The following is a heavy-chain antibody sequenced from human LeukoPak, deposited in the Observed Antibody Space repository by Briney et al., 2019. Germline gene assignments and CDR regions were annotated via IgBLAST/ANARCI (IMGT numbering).Heavy chain of an antibody. V-gene: IGHV3-15*01. J-gene: IGHJ4*02. CDR1: GFTFSNAW. CDR3: ALEFGQATDY. Sequence: GGSLRLSCAASGFTFSNAWMTWVRQAPGQGLEWVGRIKSKTDGATTDYAATVKGRFIISRDDSKRMLYLQMNSLETEDTAMYYCALEFGQATDYWGQGTLVTVSS. D-gene: IGHD3-3*01. CDR2: IKSKTDGATT.